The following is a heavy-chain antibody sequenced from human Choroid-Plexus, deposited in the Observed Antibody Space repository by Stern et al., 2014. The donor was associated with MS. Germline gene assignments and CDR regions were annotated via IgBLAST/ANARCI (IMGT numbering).Heavy chain of an antibody. CDR1: GFTFGSCA. CDR3: AKDRQYLTYFFDH. Sequence: QVQLVESGGGVVQPGGPLRLSCVASGFTFGSCAMHWVSQAPGKGLEWVAGVSYDGSNKYYADSVKGRFTISRDNSQNTLYMQMSSLRPEDTAVYYCAKDRQYLTYFFDHWGQGSLVTVSS. J-gene: IGHJ5*02. CDR2: VSYDGSNK. D-gene: IGHD2/OR15-2a*01. V-gene: IGHV3-30*18.